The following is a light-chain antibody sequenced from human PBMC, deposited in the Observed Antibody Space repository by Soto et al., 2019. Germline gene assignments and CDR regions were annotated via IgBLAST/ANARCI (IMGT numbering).Light chain of an antibody. CDR1: SSDVGGYNY. V-gene: IGLV2-14*01. CDR2: DVS. J-gene: IGLJ2*01. Sequence: QSALTQPASVSGSPGQSIAISCTGTSSDVGGYNYVSWYQQHPGKAPKLMIYDVSNRPSGVSNRFSGSKSGNTASLTISGLQAEDEADYYCSSYTSSSTPHVVFGGGTKLTVL. CDR3: SSYTSSSTPHVV.